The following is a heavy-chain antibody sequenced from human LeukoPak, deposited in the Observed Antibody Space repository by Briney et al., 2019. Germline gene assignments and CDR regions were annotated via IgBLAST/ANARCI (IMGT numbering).Heavy chain of an antibody. J-gene: IGHJ5*02. D-gene: IGHD2-2*02. Sequence: SQTLSLTCTVSGGSISSGGFYWSWIRQHPGKGLEWIGYVSYSGSTFNNPSLMSRVTISVDTSKNQVSLKLSSVTAADTAAYYCARGGVGADCSSTSCYTMSWFDPWGQGTLVTVSS. CDR1: GGSISSGGFY. V-gene: IGHV4-31*03. CDR3: ARGGVGADCSSTSCYTMSWFDP. CDR2: VSYSGST.